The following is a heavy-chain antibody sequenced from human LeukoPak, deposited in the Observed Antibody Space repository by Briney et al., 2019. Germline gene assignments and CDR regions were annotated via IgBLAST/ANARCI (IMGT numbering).Heavy chain of an antibody. J-gene: IGHJ4*02. D-gene: IGHD3-10*01. CDR3: ARDISRKNYYGSGSYYNAMSY. CDR2: SNPNSGGT. V-gene: IGHV1-2*02. Sequence: ASVKVSCKASGYTFTGYYMHLVRQAPGQGLEWMGWSNPNSGGTNYAQKFQGRVTMTRDTSISTAYMELSRLRSDDTAVYYCARDISRKNYYGSGSYYNAMSYWGQGTLVTVSS. CDR1: GYTFTGYY.